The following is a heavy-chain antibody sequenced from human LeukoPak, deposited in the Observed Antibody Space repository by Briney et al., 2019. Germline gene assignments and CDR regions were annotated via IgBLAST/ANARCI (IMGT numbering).Heavy chain of an antibody. CDR3: ARGYDILTGYWYSGLFDP. CDR2: ISAYNGNT. V-gene: IGHV1-18*01. J-gene: IGHJ5*02. CDR1: GYTFTSYG. D-gene: IGHD3-9*01. Sequence: ASVKVSCKASGYTFTSYGISWLRQAPGQGLEWMGWISAYNGNTNYAQKLQGRVTMTTDTSTSTAYMELRSLRSDDTAVYYCARGYDILTGYWYSGLFDPWGQGTLVTVSS.